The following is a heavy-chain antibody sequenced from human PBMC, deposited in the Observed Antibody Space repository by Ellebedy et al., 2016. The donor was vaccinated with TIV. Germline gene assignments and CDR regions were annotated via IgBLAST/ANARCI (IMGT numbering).Heavy chain of an antibody. CDR3: ARGSHYYDSSAYHD. J-gene: IGHJ4*02. Sequence: ASVKVSCXASGYIFTSSGISWVRQAPGQGLEWMGWISTHNGNTNYAQKLQGRVTMTTDTSTSTAYMELRSLRSDDTAVYYCARGSHYYDSSAYHDWGQGTLVTVSS. CDR2: ISTHNGNT. D-gene: IGHD3-22*01. CDR1: GYIFTSSG. V-gene: IGHV1-18*01.